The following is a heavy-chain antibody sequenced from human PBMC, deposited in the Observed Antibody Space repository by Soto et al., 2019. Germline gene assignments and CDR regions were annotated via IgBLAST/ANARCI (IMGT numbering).Heavy chain of an antibody. V-gene: IGHV1-69*14. CDR2: IVPTVDTS. D-gene: IGHD5-12*01. J-gene: IGHJ4*02. CDR3: VRVVAIPGYPDN. Sequence: QVQLVQSGAEVRQPASSVKVSCKTSGATFSSYAITWVRQAPGQGLEWMGGIVPTVDTSTYAQKFQGRVTITADKFTTTVYMELSSLRSDDTAVYYCVRVVAIPGYPDNWGQGTLFTVSS. CDR1: GATFSSYA.